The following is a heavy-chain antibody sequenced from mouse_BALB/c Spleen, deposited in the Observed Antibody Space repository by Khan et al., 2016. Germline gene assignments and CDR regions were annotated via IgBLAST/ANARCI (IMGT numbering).Heavy chain of an antibody. CDR1: GYSITSDYA. Sequence: EVQLQESGPGLVKPSQSLSLTCTVTGYSITSDYAWNWIRQFPGNKLEWMGYISYSGSTSYNPSLKSRISITRDTSKNQFFLQLNSVTTADTATYYCARTLLRLYYFDYWGQGTTLTVSS. CDR3: ARTLLRLYYFDY. J-gene: IGHJ2*01. CDR2: ISYSGST. V-gene: IGHV3-2*02. D-gene: IGHD1-2*01.